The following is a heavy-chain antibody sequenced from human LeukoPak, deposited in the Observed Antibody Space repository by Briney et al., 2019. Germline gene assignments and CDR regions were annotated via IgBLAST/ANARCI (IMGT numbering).Heavy chain of an antibody. CDR2: ISYDGSNK. Sequence: GGSLGLPGPASGLTFSSYAMTWFGKAPAKGLEWVAVISYDGSNKYYADSVKGRFTISRDNSKNTLYLQMNSLRAEDTAVYYCASAMIVVVPDYWGQGTLVTVSS. V-gene: IGHV3-30*01. J-gene: IGHJ4*02. CDR1: GLTFSSYA. CDR3: ASAMIVVVPDY. D-gene: IGHD3-22*01.